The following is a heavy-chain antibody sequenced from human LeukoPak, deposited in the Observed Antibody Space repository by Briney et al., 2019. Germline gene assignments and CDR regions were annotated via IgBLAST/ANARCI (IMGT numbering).Heavy chain of an antibody. CDR3: ARENRPHGMDV. CDR1: GVSISSGGYS. Sequence: SETLSLTCAVSGVSISSGGYSWSWIRQPPGKGLEWIGYIYHSGSTYYNPSLKSRVTISVDRSKNQFSLKLSSVTAADTAVYYCARENRPHGMDVWGQGTTVTVSS. CDR2: IYHSGST. J-gene: IGHJ6*02. V-gene: IGHV4-30-2*01.